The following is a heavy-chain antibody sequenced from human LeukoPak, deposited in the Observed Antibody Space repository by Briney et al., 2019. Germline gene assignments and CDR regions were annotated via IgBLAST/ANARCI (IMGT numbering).Heavy chain of an antibody. J-gene: IGHJ4*02. CDR3: ARDCTNTYCYSYYFDY. Sequence: PSEALSLTCTVSGGSISSYYWGWIRQPAGKGLEWIGRIYTSGSTNYNPSLKSRVSISVDKSRNQFSLKLSSVTAADTAVYYCARDCTNTYCYSYYFDYWGQGTLVSVSS. CDR2: IYTSGST. V-gene: IGHV4-4*07. D-gene: IGHD2-15*01. CDR1: GGSISSYY.